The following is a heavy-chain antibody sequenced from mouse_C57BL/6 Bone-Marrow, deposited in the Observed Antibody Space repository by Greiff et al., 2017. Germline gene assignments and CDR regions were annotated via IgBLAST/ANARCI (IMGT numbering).Heavy chain of an antibody. D-gene: IGHD2-10*01. V-gene: IGHV1-82*01. CDR3: ANLLPIPHYYAMDY. CDR1: GYAFSSSW. Sequence: VKLMESGPELVKPGASVKISCKASGYAFSSSWMNWVKQRPGKGLEWIGRIYPGDGDTNYNGKFKGKATLTADKSSSTAYMQLSSLTSEDSAVYFCANLLPIPHYYAMDYWGQGTSVTVSS. J-gene: IGHJ4*01. CDR2: IYPGDGDT.